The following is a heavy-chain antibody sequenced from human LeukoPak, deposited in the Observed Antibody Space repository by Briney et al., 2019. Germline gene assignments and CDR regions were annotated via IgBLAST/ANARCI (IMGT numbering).Heavy chain of an antibody. D-gene: IGHD3-10*01. CDR2: ISSSSSTI. V-gene: IGHV3-48*02. J-gene: IGHJ4*02. CDR1: GFTFSSDS. Sequence: RGSLGLSCAASGFTFSSDSMNWGRQAPGQGPEWGLYISSSSSTIYYADSVKGRFANSRDNAKKSLYLQMNSLRDEDTAVYYCARGVRYLDYWGQGTLVTVSS. CDR3: ARGVRYLDY.